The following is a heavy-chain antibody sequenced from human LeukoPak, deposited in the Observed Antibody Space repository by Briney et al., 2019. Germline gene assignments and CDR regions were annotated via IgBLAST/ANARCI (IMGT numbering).Heavy chain of an antibody. CDR3: AKYSLDTAMVGFDY. V-gene: IGHV3-23*01. Sequence: GGSLRLSCAASGFTFSTYAVNWVRQAPGKGLEWVSTISGSGDSTYYADSVKGRFTISRDNSKDTLYLQMNSLRAEDTAVYYCAKYSLDTAMVGFDYWGQGTLVTVSS. J-gene: IGHJ4*02. CDR2: ISGSGDST. D-gene: IGHD5-18*01. CDR1: GFTFSTYA.